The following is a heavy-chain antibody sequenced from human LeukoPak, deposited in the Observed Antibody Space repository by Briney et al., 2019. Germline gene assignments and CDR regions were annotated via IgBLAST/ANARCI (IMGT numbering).Heavy chain of an antibody. J-gene: IGHJ4*02. CDR2: INTRTDGATT. Sequence: GGSLRLSCAGSGFAFSGTWLNWVRQAPGQGLEWVGRINTRTDGATTTYAAPVKGRFTISRDDSKSTLYLEMNSLKTEDTAVYYCITEFWYYFNNWGQGTLVTVSS. V-gene: IGHV3-15*01. CDR1: GFAFSGTW. CDR3: ITEFWYYFNN. D-gene: IGHD3-3*01.